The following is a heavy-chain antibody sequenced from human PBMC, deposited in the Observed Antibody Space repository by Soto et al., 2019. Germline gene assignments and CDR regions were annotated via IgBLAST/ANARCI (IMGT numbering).Heavy chain of an antibody. V-gene: IGHV3-30*18. CDR2: ISYDGSNK. J-gene: IGHJ6*02. CDR3: AKDHSSSALDYYGMDV. CDR1: GFTFSSYG. D-gene: IGHD6-13*01. Sequence: QVQLVESGGGVVQPGRSLRLSCAASGFTFSSYGMHWVRQAPGKGLEWVAVISYDGSNKYYADSVKGRFTISRDNSKNTLYLQMNSRRTEDTAVYYCAKDHSSSALDYYGMDVWGQGTTVTVSS.